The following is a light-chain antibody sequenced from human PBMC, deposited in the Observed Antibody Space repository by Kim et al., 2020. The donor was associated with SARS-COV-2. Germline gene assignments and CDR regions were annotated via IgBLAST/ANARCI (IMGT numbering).Light chain of an antibody. CDR1: QGISSY. J-gene: IGKJ5*01. Sequence: AIRMTQSPSSFSASTGDRVTITCRASQGISSYLAWYQQKPGKAPKLLIYAASTLQSGVPSRFSGSGSGTDFTLTISCLQSEDFATYYCKQYYSNLPITSGQGTRLEIK. CDR3: KQYYSNLPIT. V-gene: IGKV1-8*01. CDR2: AAS.